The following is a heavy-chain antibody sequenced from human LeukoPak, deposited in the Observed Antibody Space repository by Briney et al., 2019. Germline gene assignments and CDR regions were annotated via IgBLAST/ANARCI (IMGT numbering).Heavy chain of an antibody. V-gene: IGHV4-59*12. CDR1: GGSISSYY. D-gene: IGHD3-16*01. CDR3: AIEAGGWFDP. J-gene: IGHJ5*02. CDR2: IYYSGST. Sequence: NPSETLSLTCTVSGGSISSYYWSWIRQPPGKGLEWIGYIYYSGSTNYNPSLKSRVTISVDTSKNQFSLKLSSVTAADTAVYYCAIEAGGWFDPWGQGTLVTVS.